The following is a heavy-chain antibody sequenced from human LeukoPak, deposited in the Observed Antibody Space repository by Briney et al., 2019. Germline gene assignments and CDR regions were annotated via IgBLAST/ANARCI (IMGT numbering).Heavy chain of an antibody. CDR2: ISAYNGNT. CDR3: AREYLDYYDSTYAFDI. D-gene: IGHD3-22*01. J-gene: IGHJ3*02. Sequence: EASVKVSCKASGYTFTSYGISWVRQAPGQGLEWMGWISAYNGNTNYAQKLQGRVTMTTDTSTSTAYMELRSLRSDDTAVYYCAREYLDYYDSTYAFDIWGQGTMVTVSS. V-gene: IGHV1-18*01. CDR1: GYTFTSYG.